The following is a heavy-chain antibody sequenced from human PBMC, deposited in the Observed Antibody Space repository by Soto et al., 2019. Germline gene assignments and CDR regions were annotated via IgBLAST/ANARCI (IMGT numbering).Heavy chain of an antibody. CDR1: GYTFTSYD. Sequence: ASVKVSCKASGYTFTSYDINWVRQATGQGLEWMGWMNPNSGNTGYAQKFQGRVTMTRNTSTSTVCMELSSLRSDDTAVYYCVRVVAIPGYPDNWGQGTLVTVSS. D-gene: IGHD5-12*01. V-gene: IGHV1-8*01. J-gene: IGHJ4*02. CDR2: MNPNSGNT. CDR3: VRVVAIPGYPDN.